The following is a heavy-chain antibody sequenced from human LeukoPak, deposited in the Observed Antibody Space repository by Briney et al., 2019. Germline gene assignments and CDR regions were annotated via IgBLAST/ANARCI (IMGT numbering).Heavy chain of an antibody. Sequence: ASVKVSCKASGGTFSSYAISWVRQAPGQGLEWMGGIIPIFGTANYAQKFQGRVTITADESTSTAYMELSSLRSEDTAVYYCARIRAPSSFGQRESDYWGQGTLVTVSS. CDR1: GGTFSSYA. CDR2: IIPIFGTA. V-gene: IGHV1-69*13. J-gene: IGHJ4*02. CDR3: ARIRAPSSFGQRESDY. D-gene: IGHD3-3*02.